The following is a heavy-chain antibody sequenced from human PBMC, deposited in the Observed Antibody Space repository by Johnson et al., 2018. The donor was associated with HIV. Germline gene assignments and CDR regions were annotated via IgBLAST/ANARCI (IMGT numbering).Heavy chain of an antibody. CDR3: ARESSIVGALDAFDI. J-gene: IGHJ3*02. Sequence: QEQLVESGGGVVQPGRSLRLSCAASGFTFSSYAMHWVRQAPGKGLEWVAVMWYDGNNKYYADSVKGRFTISRETSKNTLYLQMNSLRAEDTAVYYWARESSIVGALDAFDIWGQGTMVTVSS. CDR2: MWYDGNNK. CDR1: GFTFSSYA. D-gene: IGHD1-26*01. V-gene: IGHV3-30*04.